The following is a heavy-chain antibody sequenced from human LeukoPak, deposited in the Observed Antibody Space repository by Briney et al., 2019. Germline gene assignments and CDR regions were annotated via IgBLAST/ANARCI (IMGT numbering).Heavy chain of an antibody. J-gene: IGHJ3*02. CDR1: GGSISSYY. V-gene: IGHV4-59*01. CDR3: ARDDYYDSSGYYSAFDI. Sequence: SETLSLTCTVSGGSISSYYWSWIRQPPGKGLEWIGNIYYSGSTNYNPSLKSRVTISVDTSKNQFSLKLSSVTAADTAVYYCARDDYYDSSGYYSAFDIWGQGTMVTVSS. D-gene: IGHD3-22*01. CDR2: IYYSGST.